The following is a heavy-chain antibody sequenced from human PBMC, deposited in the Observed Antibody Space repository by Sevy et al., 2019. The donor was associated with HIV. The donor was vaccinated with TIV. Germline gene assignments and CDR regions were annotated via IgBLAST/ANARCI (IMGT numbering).Heavy chain of an antibody. V-gene: IGHV5-51*01. Sequence: GESLKISCRGSGDIFPTYWIGWVRQKPGKGLEWMGIIYPGDSDAKYSPSFPGQVIISVDMSISTAYLQWSSLKASDTAIYYYARLIKDCSGDTCYTRHGFDIWGQGTMVTVSS. D-gene: IGHD2-2*02. CDR3: ARLIKDCSGDTCYTRHGFDI. CDR1: GDIFPTYW. CDR2: IYPGDSDA. J-gene: IGHJ3*02.